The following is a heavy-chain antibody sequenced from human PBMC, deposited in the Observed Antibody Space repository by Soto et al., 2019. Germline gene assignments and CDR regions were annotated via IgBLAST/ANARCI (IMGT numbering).Heavy chain of an antibody. D-gene: IGHD2-21*01. CDR1: GFTFRSYA. J-gene: IGHJ6*02. CDR2: ITSNGGNT. CDR3: ARRIPFGYGMDV. V-gene: IGHV3-64*01. Sequence: GGSLRLSCGVSGFTFRSYAMHWVRQAPGKGLEYVSGITSNGGNTDYASSVKGRFTISRDNSKNTLYLQMGSLRAEDMAVYYCARRIPFGYGMDVWGQGTTVTVSS.